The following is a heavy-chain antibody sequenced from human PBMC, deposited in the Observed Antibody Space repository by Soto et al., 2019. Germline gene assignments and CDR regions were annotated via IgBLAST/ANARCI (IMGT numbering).Heavy chain of an antibody. CDR1: GYNFDSNW. D-gene: IGHD5-12*01. CDR2: IYPRDSDT. CDR3: ARRSRSGYDWLDYNWFDP. Sequence: PGESLKISCKGSGYNFDSNWIAWVRQVPGKGLEWMGIIYPRDSDTRYSPSLQGQVTMSADKSISFAYLQWSSLKASDTAMYYCARRSRSGYDWLDYNWFDPWGQGTLVTVS. J-gene: IGHJ5*02. V-gene: IGHV5-51*01.